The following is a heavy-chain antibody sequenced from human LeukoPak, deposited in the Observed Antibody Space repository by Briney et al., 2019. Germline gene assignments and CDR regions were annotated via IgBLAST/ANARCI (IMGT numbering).Heavy chain of an antibody. CDR2: IDHSGST. J-gene: IGHJ4*02. CDR3: ARSEQWLVPLDH. CDR1: GGSFSSYY. V-gene: IGHV4-59*12. Sequence: PSETLSLTCTVSGGSFSSYYWTWIRQPPGKGLEWIGYIDHSGSTNYNPSLKSRVSISSDTSKNQFSLELSSVTAADTAVYYCARSEQWLVPLDHWGQGTLVTVSS. D-gene: IGHD6-19*01.